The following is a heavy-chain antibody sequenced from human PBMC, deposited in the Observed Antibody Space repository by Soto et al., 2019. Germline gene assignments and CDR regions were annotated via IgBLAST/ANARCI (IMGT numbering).Heavy chain of an antibody. CDR1: GFTFNSYD. CDR3: ASLPYYYDATS. V-gene: IGHV3-48*02. J-gene: IGHJ5*02. CDR2: ISSSSRTI. Sequence: GGSLRLSCAASGFTFNSYDMNWVRQAPGKGLEWISYISSSSRTIYYADSVKGRFTISRDNVGHTLFLQMSSLRDEDTAVYYCASLPYYYDATSWGPGTQVTVS. D-gene: IGHD3-22*01.